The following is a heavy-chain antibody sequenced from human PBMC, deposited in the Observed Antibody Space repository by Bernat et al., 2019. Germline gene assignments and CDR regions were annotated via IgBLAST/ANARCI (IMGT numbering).Heavy chain of an antibody. D-gene: IGHD6-19*01. Sequence: QVQLVESGGGVVQPGRSLRLSCAASGFTFSSYGMHWVRQAPGKGLEWVAVISYDGSNKYYADSVKGRFTISRDNSKNTLYLQMNSLRAEDTAVYDCAKDRAYSSGWYKDYWGQGTLVTVSS. CDR2: ISYDGSNK. J-gene: IGHJ4*02. CDR3: AKDRAYSSGWYKDY. V-gene: IGHV3-30*18. CDR1: GFTFSSYG.